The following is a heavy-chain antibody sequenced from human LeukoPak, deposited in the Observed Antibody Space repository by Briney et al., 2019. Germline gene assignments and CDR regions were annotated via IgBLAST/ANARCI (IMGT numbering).Heavy chain of an antibody. CDR2: ISHDDKNR. D-gene: IGHD6-19*01. Sequence: GRSLRLSCAASGFTFTSYAFHWVRQAPGKGLEWVTVISHDDKNRYYADSVKGRFTISRDNSKNTVYLQMNSLRVEDTAVYFCVRDRDTSGWPYWGQGTLVTVSS. V-gene: IGHV3-30*04. CDR1: GFTFTSYA. CDR3: VRDRDTSGWPY. J-gene: IGHJ4*02.